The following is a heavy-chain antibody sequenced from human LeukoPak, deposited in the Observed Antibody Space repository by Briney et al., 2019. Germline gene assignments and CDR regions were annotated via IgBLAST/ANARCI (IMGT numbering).Heavy chain of an antibody. V-gene: IGHV1-18*01. J-gene: IGHJ3*01. Sequence: ASVKVSCKTSGYTFATSSITWVRQAPGQRLEWTGWISPNSANTYYVQKLQGRVTMTTDTSTSTAYMELRSLTSDDTAVYYCARVRDSSNWWGPFDVWGQGTMVTVS. CDR2: ISPNSANT. D-gene: IGHD6-13*01. CDR3: ARVRDSSNWWGPFDV. CDR1: GYTFATSS.